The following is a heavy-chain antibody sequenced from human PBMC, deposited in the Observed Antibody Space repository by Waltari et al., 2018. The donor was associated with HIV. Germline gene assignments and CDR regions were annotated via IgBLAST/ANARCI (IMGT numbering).Heavy chain of an antibody. CDR1: GFHFDDSG. Sequence: EVQLVESGGGVVRPGGSLRFPCVASGFHFDDSGMTWVRQAPGKGLGWVSGINWNGGSTGYADSVKGRFSISRDNAKNSLYLQMNSLRAEDTALYYCARDYGSGSYYNYWGQGTLVTVSS. J-gene: IGHJ4*02. CDR2: INWNGGST. V-gene: IGHV3-20*04. D-gene: IGHD3-10*01. CDR3: ARDYGSGSYYNY.